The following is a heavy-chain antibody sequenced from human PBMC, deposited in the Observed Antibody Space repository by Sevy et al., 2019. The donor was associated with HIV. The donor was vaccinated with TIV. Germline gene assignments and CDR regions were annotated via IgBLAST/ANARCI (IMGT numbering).Heavy chain of an antibody. Sequence: GGSLRLSCAASGFTFSSHAMHWVRQAPGKGLEWVALISYDGVIKYYAESVKGRFTISRDNSENTLYLQMNSLRADDTAVYYCAREAGYSTGWSPGNYWGQGTLVTVSS. V-gene: IGHV3-30*14. CDR2: ISYDGVIK. D-gene: IGHD6-19*01. CDR3: AREAGYSTGWSPGNY. CDR1: GFTFSSHA. J-gene: IGHJ4*02.